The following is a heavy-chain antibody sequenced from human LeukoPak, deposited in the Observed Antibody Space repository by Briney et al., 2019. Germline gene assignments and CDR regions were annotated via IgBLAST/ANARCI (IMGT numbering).Heavy chain of an antibody. Sequence: ASVKVSCQASGYTFTGYYMHWVRPAPGQGLAWMGWINPNSGGTNYAQKFQGRVTMTRDTSISTAYMELSRLRSDDTAVYYCATGEMATIKVDYWGQGTLVTVSS. V-gene: IGHV1-2*02. D-gene: IGHD5-24*01. CDR2: INPNSGGT. J-gene: IGHJ4*02. CDR3: ATGEMATIKVDY. CDR1: GYTFTGYY.